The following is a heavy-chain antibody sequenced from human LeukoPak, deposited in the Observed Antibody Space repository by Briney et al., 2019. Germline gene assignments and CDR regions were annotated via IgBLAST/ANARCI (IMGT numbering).Heavy chain of an antibody. Sequence: GGSLRLSCAASGFTFDDYGMSWVRRAPGKGLEWVSGINWNGGSTGYADSVKGRFTISSDNAKNSLYLQMNSQRAEDTALYYCARDGGPTVTGGFDYWGQGTLVTVSS. J-gene: IGHJ4*02. CDR1: GFTFDDYG. CDR3: ARDGGPTVTGGFDY. D-gene: IGHD4-17*01. CDR2: INWNGGST. V-gene: IGHV3-20*04.